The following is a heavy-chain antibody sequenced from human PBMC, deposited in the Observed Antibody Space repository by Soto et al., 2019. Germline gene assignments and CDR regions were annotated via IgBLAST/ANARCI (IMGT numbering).Heavy chain of an antibody. J-gene: IGHJ4*02. D-gene: IGHD3-16*01. CDR2: IYHSGST. V-gene: IGHV4-4*02. CDR3: ASSGGGEDY. CDR1: GGSIGSSDW. Sequence: QVQLQESGPGLVKPSGTLSLSCAVSGGSIGSSDWWTWVRQPPGKGLEWIGEIYHSGSTNYNPSLKSRVPISVDTSRNKLSLNLSSVPAADTAVYYWASSGGGEDYWGQGILVTVSS.